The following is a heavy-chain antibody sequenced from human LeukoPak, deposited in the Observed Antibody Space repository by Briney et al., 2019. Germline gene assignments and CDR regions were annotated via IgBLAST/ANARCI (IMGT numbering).Heavy chain of an antibody. D-gene: IGHD6-19*01. J-gene: IGHJ4*02. CDR3: ARDQGSGLAFDY. V-gene: IGHV4-59*01. Sequence: SETLSLTCTVSGGSISSYYWRWIRQPPGKGLEWIGYIYYSGSINYNPSLKSRVTISVNTSKNQFSLKLSSVTAADTAVYYCARDQGSGLAFDYWGQGTLVTVSS. CDR1: GGSISSYY. CDR2: IYYSGSI.